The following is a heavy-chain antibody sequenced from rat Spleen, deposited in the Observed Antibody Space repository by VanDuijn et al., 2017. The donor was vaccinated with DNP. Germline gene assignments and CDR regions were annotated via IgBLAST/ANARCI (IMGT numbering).Heavy chain of an antibody. Sequence: EVQLVETGGGLVQPGGSLKLSCVASGFTFSTYWMYWIRQAPGKGLEWVATINSSGGTTYYRDSVKGRFTISRDNAKSTLYLQMNSLRSEDTATYYCTRGYFDYWGQGVMVTVSS. CDR1: GFTFSTYW. J-gene: IGHJ2*01. V-gene: IGHV5-58*01. CDR2: INSSGGTT. CDR3: TRGYFDY.